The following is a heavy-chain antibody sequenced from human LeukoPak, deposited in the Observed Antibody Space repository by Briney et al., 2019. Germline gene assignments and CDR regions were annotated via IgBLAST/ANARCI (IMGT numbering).Heavy chain of an antibody. D-gene: IGHD2-2*02. Sequence: TGGSLRLSCAASGFIFDDYGMSWVRQAPGKGLEWVSGINWNGGSTGYADSVKGRFTISRDNAKNSLYLQMNSLRAEDTALYYCARDGGARYCSSTSCYMGNYFDYWGQGTLVTVSS. CDR1: GFIFDDYG. CDR2: INWNGGST. J-gene: IGHJ4*02. CDR3: ARDGGARYCSSTSCYMGNYFDY. V-gene: IGHV3-20*04.